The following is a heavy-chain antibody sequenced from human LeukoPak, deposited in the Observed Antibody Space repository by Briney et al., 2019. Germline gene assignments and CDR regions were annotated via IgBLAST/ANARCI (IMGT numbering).Heavy chain of an antibody. CDR3: AKDPIYLSRIVGATHLDY. CDR1: GFNFYNYA. J-gene: IGHJ4*02. CDR2: ISGSGGST. V-gene: IGHV3-23*01. D-gene: IGHD1-26*01. Sequence: PGGSLRLSCAASGFNFYNYAMSWVRQAPGKGLEWVSAISGSGGSTYYADSVKGRFTISRDNSKNTLYLQMNSLRAEDTAVYYCAKDPIYLSRIVGATHLDYWGQGTLVTVSS.